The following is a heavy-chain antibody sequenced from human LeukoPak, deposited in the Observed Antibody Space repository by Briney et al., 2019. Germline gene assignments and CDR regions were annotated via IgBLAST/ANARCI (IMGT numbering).Heavy chain of an antibody. J-gene: IGHJ4*02. CDR1: GCTFSSYA. V-gene: IGHV3-30-3*02. CDR3: AKLCDVVVPAAITCFDY. CDR2: ISYDGSNK. Sequence: GGSLRLSCAASGCTFSSYAMHWVRQAPGKGLEWVAVISYDGSNKYYADSVKGRFTISRDNSKNTLYLQMNSLRAEDTAVYYRAKLCDVVVPAAITCFDYWGQGTLVIVS. D-gene: IGHD2-2*01.